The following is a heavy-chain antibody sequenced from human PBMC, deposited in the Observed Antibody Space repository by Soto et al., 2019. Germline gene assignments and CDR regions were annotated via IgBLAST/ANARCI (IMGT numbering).Heavy chain of an antibody. D-gene: IGHD5-18*01. CDR3: ASVRGYSYANNAFDI. J-gene: IGHJ3*02. CDR1: GYAFASYG. CDR2: ISAYNGNT. V-gene: IGHV1-18*01. Sequence: EASVEVSWKACGYAFASYGRSWVRQAPGQGLEWMGWISAYNGNTNYAQKLQGRVTMTTDTSTSTAYMELRSLRSDDTAVYYCASVRGYSYANNAFDIWGQGTMVTVSS.